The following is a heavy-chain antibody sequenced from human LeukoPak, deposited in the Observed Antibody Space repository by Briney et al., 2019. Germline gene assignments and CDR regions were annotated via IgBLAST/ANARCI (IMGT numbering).Heavy chain of an antibody. J-gene: IGHJ4*02. V-gene: IGHV4-34*01. D-gene: IGHD5-12*01. CDR3: ARVRVVATVFLDY. CDR1: GGSFSGYY. Sequence: PSETRSLTCAVYGGSFSGYYWSWIRQPPGKGLEWIGEINHSGSTNYNPSLKSRVTISVDKSSNQFSLKLTSVTAADTAVYYCARVRVVATVFLDYWGQGTLVTVSS. CDR2: INHSGST.